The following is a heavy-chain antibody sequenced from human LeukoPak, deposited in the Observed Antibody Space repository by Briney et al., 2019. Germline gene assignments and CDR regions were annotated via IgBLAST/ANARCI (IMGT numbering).Heavy chain of an antibody. V-gene: IGHV4-61*01. CDR3: ARNYGDSLYYFDY. CDR1: GGSVSSGTYY. Sequence: SETLSLTCTVSGGSVSSGTYYWSWIRQPPGKGLGWIGYIYYSGSTNYSPSLKSRVTISADTSKNQFSLKLTSVTVADTDVYYCARNYGDSLYYFDYWGQGTLVTVSS. CDR2: IYYSGST. J-gene: IGHJ4*02. D-gene: IGHD4-17*01.